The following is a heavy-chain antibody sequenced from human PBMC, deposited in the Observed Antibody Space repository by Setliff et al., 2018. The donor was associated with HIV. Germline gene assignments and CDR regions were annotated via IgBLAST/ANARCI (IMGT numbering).Heavy chain of an antibody. CDR3: ARLSNGLPADY. Sequence: LSLTCTVSGGSISSGSYYWSWIRQPAGKGLEWIGHIYTSGSTNYNPSLKSRVTISVETSKNQFSLTLNSVTAADTAFYYCARLSNGLPADYWGQGTLVTVSS. J-gene: IGHJ4*02. D-gene: IGHD2-8*01. CDR1: GGSISSGSYY. V-gene: IGHV4-61*09. CDR2: IYTSGST.